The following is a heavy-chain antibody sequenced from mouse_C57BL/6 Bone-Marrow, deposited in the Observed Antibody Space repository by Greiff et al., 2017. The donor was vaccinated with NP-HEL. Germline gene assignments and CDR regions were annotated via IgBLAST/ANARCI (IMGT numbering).Heavy chain of an antibody. CDR3: AREDGYVHYAMDY. V-gene: IGHV1-59*01. J-gene: IGHJ4*01. CDR1: GYTFTSYW. D-gene: IGHD2-2*01. CDR2: IDPSDSYT. Sequence: VQLQQPGAELVRPGTSVKLSCKASGYTFTSYWMHWVKQRPGQGLEWIGVIDPSDSYTNYNQKFKGKATLTVDTSSSTAYMQLSSLTSEDSAVYYCAREDGYVHYAMDYWGQGTSVTVSS.